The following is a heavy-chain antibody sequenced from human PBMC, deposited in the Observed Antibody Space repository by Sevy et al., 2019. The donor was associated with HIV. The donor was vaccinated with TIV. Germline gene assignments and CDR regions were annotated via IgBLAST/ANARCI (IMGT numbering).Heavy chain of an antibody. CDR1: GYSFTSYW. V-gene: IGHV5-51*01. CDR2: IYPGDSDT. CDR3: ASGPYYYDSSGYYYVDY. Sequence: GESLKISCKGSGYSFTSYWIGWVRQMPGKGLEWMGIIYPGDSDTRYSPSFQGQVTISADKSISTAYLQWSSLKASDTAMYYCASGPYYYDSSGYYYVDYWGQGTLVTVSS. D-gene: IGHD3-22*01. J-gene: IGHJ4*02.